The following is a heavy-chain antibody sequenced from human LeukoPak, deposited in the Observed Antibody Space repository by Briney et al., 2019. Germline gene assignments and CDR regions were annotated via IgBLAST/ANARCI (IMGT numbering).Heavy chain of an antibody. V-gene: IGHV1-2*02. CDR1: GYTFTGYY. J-gene: IGHJ5*02. Sequence: ASAKVSCKASGYTFTGYYMHWVRQAPGQGLEWMGWINPNSGGTNYAQKFQGRVTMTRDTSISTAYMELSRLRFDDTAVYYCARARSASVAGTAWGQGTLVTVSS. CDR3: ARARSASVAGTA. D-gene: IGHD6-19*01. CDR2: INPNSGGT.